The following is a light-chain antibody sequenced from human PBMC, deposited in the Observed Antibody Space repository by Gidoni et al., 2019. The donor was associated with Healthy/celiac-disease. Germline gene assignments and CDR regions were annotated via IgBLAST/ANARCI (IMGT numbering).Light chain of an antibody. J-gene: IGLJ2*01. CDR3: QSSDSSLSASVV. V-gene: IGLV1-40*01. CDR1: SSNIGAGYD. Sequence: QSARTQPPSVSGARGQRVPISCTGSSSNIGAGYDVHWYQQLPGTAPKLLIYGNSNRPSWVPDRFSGSKSGTSASLASTRLQAEDEADYYCQSSDSSLSASVVFGGGTKLTVL. CDR2: GNS.